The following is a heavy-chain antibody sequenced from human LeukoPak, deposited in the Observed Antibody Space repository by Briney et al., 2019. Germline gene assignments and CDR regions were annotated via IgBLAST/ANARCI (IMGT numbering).Heavy chain of an antibody. V-gene: IGHV4-31*03. Sequence: PSETLSLTCTVSGGSISSGGYYWSWIRQHPGKGLEWLGYIYYSGSTYYNPSLKSRVTISVDTSKNQFSLKLSSVTAADTAVYYCARGYCSGGSCYAADYWGQGTLVTVSS. D-gene: IGHD2-15*01. J-gene: IGHJ4*02. CDR1: GGSISSGGYY. CDR2: IYYSGST. CDR3: ARGYCSGGSCYAADY.